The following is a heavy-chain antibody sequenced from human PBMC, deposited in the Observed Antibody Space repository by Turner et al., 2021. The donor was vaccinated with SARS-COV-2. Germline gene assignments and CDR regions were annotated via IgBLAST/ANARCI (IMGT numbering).Heavy chain of an antibody. D-gene: IGHD5-18*01. J-gene: IGHJ4*02. V-gene: IGHV3-30-3*01. CDR2: ISYDGSNK. Sequence: QVQLVESGGGVVQPGRSLRLSCAASGFTFSSYAMHWVRQAPGKGLDWVAVISYDGSNKFYADSVKGRFTMSRDNAKNTLYLQMNTLRAEDTAVYYCARDYPWDTAMAHQGGGFDYWGQGTLVTVSS. CDR1: GFTFSSYA. CDR3: ARDYPWDTAMAHQGGGFDY.